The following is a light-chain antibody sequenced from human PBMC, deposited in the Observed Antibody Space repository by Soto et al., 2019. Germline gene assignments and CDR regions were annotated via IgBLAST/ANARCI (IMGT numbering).Light chain of an antibody. CDR2: DTS. J-gene: IGKJ5*01. Sequence: EIVLTQSPGTLSLSPVELATLSCRASQTLSNSFIAWYQQKPGQAPRLLIYDTSSRATGVPDRYSASGSGTDFTLTISRLEPEDFAVFFCQQYGTSEIIFGQGTRLEIK. V-gene: IGKV3-20*01. CDR1: QTLSNSF. CDR3: QQYGTSEII.